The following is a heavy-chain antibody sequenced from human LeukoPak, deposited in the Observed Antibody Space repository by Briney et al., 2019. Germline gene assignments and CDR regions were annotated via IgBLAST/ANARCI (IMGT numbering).Heavy chain of an antibody. CDR2: IYYSGST. J-gene: IGHJ4*02. Sequence: SETLSLTCTVSGGSISSSSYYWGWIRQPPGKGLEWIGSIYYSGSTYYNPSLKCRVTISVDTSKNQFSLKLSSVTAADTAVYYCARLRWSEGVDYWGQGTLVTVSS. CDR3: ARLRWSEGVDY. D-gene: IGHD4-23*01. V-gene: IGHV4-39*01. CDR1: GGSISSSSYY.